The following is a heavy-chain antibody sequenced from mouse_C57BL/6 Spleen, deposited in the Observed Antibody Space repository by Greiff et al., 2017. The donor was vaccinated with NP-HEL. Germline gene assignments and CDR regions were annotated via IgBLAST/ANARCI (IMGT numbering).Heavy chain of an antibody. Sequence: VHLPPSGPELVKPGASVKMSCKASGYTFTDYNMHWVKQSHGKSLEWIGYINPNNGGTMYNQKFKGKATLTVNKSSSTAYMELRSLTSEDSAVYDCARSGGSSYWYYDVWGTGTTVTVSS. J-gene: IGHJ1*03. D-gene: IGHD1-1*01. V-gene: IGHV1-22*01. CDR1: GYTFTDYN. CDR2: INPNNGGT. CDR3: ARSGGSSYWYYDV.